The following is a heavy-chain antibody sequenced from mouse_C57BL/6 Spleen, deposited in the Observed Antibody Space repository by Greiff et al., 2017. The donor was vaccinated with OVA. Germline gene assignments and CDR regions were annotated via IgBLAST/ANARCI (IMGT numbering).Heavy chain of an antibody. CDR2: ISDGGSYT. V-gene: IGHV5-4*03. CDR3: ARVYGSSYGYFDY. J-gene: IGHJ2*01. Sequence: DVMLVESGGGLVKPGGSLKLSCAASGFTFSSYAMSWVRQTPEKRLEWVATISDGGSYTYYPDNVKGRFTISRDNAKNNLYLQMSHLKSEDTAMYYCARVYGSSYGYFDYWGQGTTLTVSS. D-gene: IGHD1-1*01. CDR1: GFTFSSYA.